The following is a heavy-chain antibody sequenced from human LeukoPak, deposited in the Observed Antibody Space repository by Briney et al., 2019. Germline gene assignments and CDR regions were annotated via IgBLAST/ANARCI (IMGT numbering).Heavy chain of an antibody. CDR3: AREVGIRGHFDY. CDR2: IIPIFGTA. V-gene: IGHV1-69*05. J-gene: IGHJ4*02. CDR1: GGTFSSYA. Sequence: SVKVSCKASGGTFSSYAISWVRQAPGQGLEWMGGIIPIFGTANYAQKFQGRVTMTRDTSTSTVYMELSSLRSQDTAVYYCAREVGIRGHFDYWGRGTPVTVSS. D-gene: IGHD1-26*01.